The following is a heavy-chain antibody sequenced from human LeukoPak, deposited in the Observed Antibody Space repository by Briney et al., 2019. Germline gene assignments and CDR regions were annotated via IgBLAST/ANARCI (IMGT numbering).Heavy chain of an antibody. CDR2: INHSGST. CDR1: GGSFSGYY. J-gene: IGHJ4*02. D-gene: IGHD3-22*01. V-gene: IGHV4-34*01. CDR3: ASLYYYDSSGYD. Sequence: SETLSLTCAVYGGSFSGYYWSWIRQPPGKGLEWIGEINHSGSTNYNPSLKSRVTISVDTSKNQFSLKLSSVTAADTAVYYCASLYYYDSSGYDWGQGTLVTVSS.